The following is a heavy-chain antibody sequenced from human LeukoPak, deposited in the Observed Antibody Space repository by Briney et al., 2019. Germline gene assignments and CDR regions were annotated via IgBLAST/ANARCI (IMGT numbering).Heavy chain of an antibody. Sequence: SETLSLTCTVSGGSISSYYWGWIRQPPGKGLEWIGSIYHSGSTYYNPSLKSRVTISVDTSKNQFSLKLSSVTAADMAVYYCARLNYGVPLNWFDPWGQGTLVTVSS. CDR1: GGSISSYY. J-gene: IGHJ5*02. CDR3: ARLNYGVPLNWFDP. CDR2: IYHSGST. V-gene: IGHV4-39*01. D-gene: IGHD4-17*01.